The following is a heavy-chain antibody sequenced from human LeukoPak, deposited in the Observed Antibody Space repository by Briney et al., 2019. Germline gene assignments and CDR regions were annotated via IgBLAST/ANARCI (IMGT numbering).Heavy chain of an antibody. CDR1: GFTFSSYG. J-gene: IGHJ4*02. D-gene: IGHD3-10*01. CDR2: ISYDGSNK. Sequence: SGGSLRLSCAASGFTFSSYGMHWVRQAPGKGLEWVAVISYDGSNKYYADSVKGRFTISRDNAKNSLYLQMNSLRAEDTALYYCVKDSRVAGGSGNYYKFGREFDYWGQGTLVTVSS. V-gene: IGHV3-30*18. CDR3: VKDSRVAGGSGNYYKFGREFDY.